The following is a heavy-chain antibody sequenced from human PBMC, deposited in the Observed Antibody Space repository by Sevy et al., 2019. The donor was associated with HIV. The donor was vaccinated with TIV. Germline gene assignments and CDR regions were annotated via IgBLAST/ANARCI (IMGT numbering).Heavy chain of an antibody. CDR2: INESGIT. Sequence: SETLSLTCAVHYGSFSGYYWNWIRQVPGKGLGWIGEINESGITYYNPSLKSRVTISVDTSKKQFSLKLNSVTAVDSAVYFCARSPPVVVVPGAPSWFDPWGQGTLVTVSS. CDR1: YGSFSGYY. J-gene: IGHJ5*02. D-gene: IGHD2-2*01. V-gene: IGHV4-34*01. CDR3: ARSPPVVVVPGAPSWFDP.